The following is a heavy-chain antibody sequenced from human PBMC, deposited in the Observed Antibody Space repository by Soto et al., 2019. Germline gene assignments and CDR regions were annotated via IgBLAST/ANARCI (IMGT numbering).Heavy chain of an antibody. V-gene: IGHV3-23*01. CDR3: ARDQNDYVWGSYPHY. D-gene: IGHD3-16*01. CDR1: GFTFSRNA. J-gene: IGHJ4*02. CDR2: ISGGGGAT. Sequence: GGSLRLSCAASGFTFSRNAMSWVRQAPGKGLEWVSGISGGGGATYYADSVKGRFTISRDNSKNTLYLQMNSLRAEDTAVYYCARDQNDYVWGSYPHYWGQGTLVTVSS.